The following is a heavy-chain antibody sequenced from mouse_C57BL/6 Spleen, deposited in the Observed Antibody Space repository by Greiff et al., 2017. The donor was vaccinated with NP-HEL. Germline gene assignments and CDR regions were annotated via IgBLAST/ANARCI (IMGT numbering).Heavy chain of an antibody. J-gene: IGHJ1*03. CDR3: ARGRGGWYFDV. CDR1: GFTFSDYY. Sequence: EVMLVESEGGLVQPGRSMKLSCTASGFTFSDYYMAWVRQVPEKGLEWVANINYDGSSTYYLDSLKSRFIISRDNAKNILYLQMSSLKSEDTATYYCARGRGGWYFDVWGTGTTVTVSS. V-gene: IGHV5-16*01. CDR2: INYDGSST.